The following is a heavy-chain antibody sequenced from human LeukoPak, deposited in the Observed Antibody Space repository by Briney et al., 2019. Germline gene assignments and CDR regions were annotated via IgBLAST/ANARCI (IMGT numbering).Heavy chain of an antibody. CDR3: ARFVECYFDY. D-gene: IGHD3-10*01. CDR1: GGSISSGGYY. J-gene: IGHJ4*02. Sequence: PSETLSLTCTVSGGSISSGGYYWSWIRQHPGKGLEWIGYIYYSGSTYYNPSLKSRVTISVDTSKNQFSLKLSSVTAADTAVYYCARFVECYFDYWGQGTLVTVSS. CDR2: IYYSGST. V-gene: IGHV4-31*03.